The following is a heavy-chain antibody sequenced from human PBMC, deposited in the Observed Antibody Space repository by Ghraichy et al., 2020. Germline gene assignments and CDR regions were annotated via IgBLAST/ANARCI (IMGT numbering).Heavy chain of an antibody. Sequence: GGSLRLSCAASGFTFSSYWMSWVRQAPGKGLEWVANIKQDGSEKYYVDSVKGRFTISRDNAKNSLYLQMNSLRAEDTAVYYCARDSGWRANHDAFDIWGQGTMVTVSS. D-gene: IGHD3-10*01. CDR3: ARDSGWRANHDAFDI. CDR1: GFTFSSYW. V-gene: IGHV3-7*03. J-gene: IGHJ3*02. CDR2: IKQDGSEK.